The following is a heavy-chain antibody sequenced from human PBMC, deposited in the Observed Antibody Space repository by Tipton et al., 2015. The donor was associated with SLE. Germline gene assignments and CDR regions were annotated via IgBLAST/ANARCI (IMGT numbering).Heavy chain of an antibody. Sequence: SLRLSCVASGFTFSSYSMNWVRQAPGKGLEWVSYISSSGSTIDYADSVKSRFTISRDNAKNSLYLQMNSLRAEDTAVYYCARDFGSGWYYFDYWGQGTLVTVSS. D-gene: IGHD6-19*01. CDR1: GFTFSSYS. CDR2: ISSSGSTI. J-gene: IGHJ4*02. V-gene: IGHV3-48*01. CDR3: ARDFGSGWYYFDY.